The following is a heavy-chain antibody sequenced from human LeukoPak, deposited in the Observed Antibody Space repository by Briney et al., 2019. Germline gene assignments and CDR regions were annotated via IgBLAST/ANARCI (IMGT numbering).Heavy chain of an antibody. Sequence: SETLSLTCTVSSGSISSGGYYWSWIHQHPGKGLEWIGYIYYSGSTYYNPSLKSRLTISLDTSKNQFSLKLSSVTAADTAVYYCARGPVRDYSNYWGQGTLVTVSS. V-gene: IGHV4-31*03. CDR3: ARGPVRDYSNY. D-gene: IGHD4-11*01. CDR1: SGSISSGGYY. J-gene: IGHJ4*02. CDR2: IYYSGST.